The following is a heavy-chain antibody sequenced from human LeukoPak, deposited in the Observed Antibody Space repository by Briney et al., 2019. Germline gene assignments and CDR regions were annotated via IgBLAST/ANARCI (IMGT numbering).Heavy chain of an antibody. V-gene: IGHV4-59*08. CDR2: IYKSGST. CDR1: GDSISNYY. Sequence: PSETLSLTCTVSGDSISNYYWSWIRQPPGKGLEWIGYIYKSGSTNYNPSLKSRVTISVDTSKNQFSLKVSSVTGADTAVYYCARLTGGGYTGNFDFWGQGILVTVSS. CDR3: ARLTGGGYTGNFDF. J-gene: IGHJ4*02. D-gene: IGHD5-12*01.